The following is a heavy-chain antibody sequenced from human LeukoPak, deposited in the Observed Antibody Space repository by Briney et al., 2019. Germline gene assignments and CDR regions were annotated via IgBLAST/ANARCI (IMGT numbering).Heavy chain of an antibody. V-gene: IGHV4-39*01. Sequence: SETLSLTCTVSGGSISSGSYYWGWIRQPPGKGLEWIGSIYYSGSTYYNPSLKSRVTISVDTSENQFSLKLSSVTAADTAVYYCASMRENWYWGQGTLVTVSS. CDR3: ASMRENWY. J-gene: IGHJ4*02. CDR2: IYYSGST. CDR1: GGSISSGSYY.